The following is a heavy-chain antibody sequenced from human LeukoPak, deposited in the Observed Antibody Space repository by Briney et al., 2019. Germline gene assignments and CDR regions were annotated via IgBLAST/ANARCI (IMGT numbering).Heavy chain of an antibody. CDR2: ISWNSGSI. D-gene: IGHD3-10*01. CDR1: GFTFDDYA. J-gene: IGHJ4*02. V-gene: IGHV3-9*01. CDR3: AKEVRGLGAFDY. Sequence: GGSLRLSCAASGFTFDDYAMHWVRQAPGKGLEWVSGISWNSGSIGYADSVKGRFTISRDNAKNSLYLQMNSLRAEDTALYYCAKEVRGLGAFDYWGQGTLVTVSS.